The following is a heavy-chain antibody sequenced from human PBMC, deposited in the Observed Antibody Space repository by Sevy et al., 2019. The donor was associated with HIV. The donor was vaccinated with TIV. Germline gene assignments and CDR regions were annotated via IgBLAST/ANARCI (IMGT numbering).Heavy chain of an antibody. V-gene: IGHV3-11*01. CDR3: ARVRYTYGSYYFDY. D-gene: IGHD5-18*01. J-gene: IGHJ4*02. Sequence: GGSLRLSCAASGFTFSDYYMSWVRQAPGKGLEWVSYISSSGSTIYYADSVKGRFTISRDNAKNSLYLQMNSLRAEDTAVYYCARVRYTYGSYYFDYWGQGTLVTVSS. CDR1: GFTFSDYY. CDR2: ISSSGSTI.